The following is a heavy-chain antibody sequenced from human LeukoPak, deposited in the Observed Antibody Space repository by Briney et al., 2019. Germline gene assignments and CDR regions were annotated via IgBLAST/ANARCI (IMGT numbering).Heavy chain of an antibody. J-gene: IGHJ5*02. Sequence: SETLSLTCTVSGGSVSSGSYYWSWIRQPPGKGLEWIGYIYYSGSTYYNPSLKSRVTISVDTSKNQFSLKLSSVTAADTAVYYCARGERAMIVVAPNWFDPWGQGTLVTVSS. CDR2: IYYSGST. V-gene: IGHV4-31*03. CDR3: ARGERAMIVVAPNWFDP. CDR1: GGSVSSGSYY. D-gene: IGHD3-22*01.